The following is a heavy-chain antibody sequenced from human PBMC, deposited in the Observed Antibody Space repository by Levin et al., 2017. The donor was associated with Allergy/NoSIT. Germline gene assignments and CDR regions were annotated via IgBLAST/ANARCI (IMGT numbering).Heavy chain of an antibody. CDR1: GGSISSYY. D-gene: IGHD4-17*01. Sequence: SETLSLTCTVSGGSISSYYWSWIRQPPGKGLEWIGYIYKSGSTYYNPSLKSRITISIDTSKNQFSLKLNSVTAADTAVYYCARVGHEYGEPVLGLDAWGQGTLVTVSS. CDR2: IYKSGST. CDR3: ARVGHEYGEPVLGLDA. V-gene: IGHV4-59*01. J-gene: IGHJ5*02.